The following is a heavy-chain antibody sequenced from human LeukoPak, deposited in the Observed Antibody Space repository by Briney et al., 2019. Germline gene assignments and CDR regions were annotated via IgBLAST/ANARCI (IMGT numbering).Heavy chain of an antibody. D-gene: IGHD3-9*01. V-gene: IGHV4-59*11. CDR3: ASWPYFPRAYDIDY. CDR2: IYYSGST. CDR1: GDSINSLDL. J-gene: IGHJ4*02. Sequence: SETLSLTCTVSGDSINSLDLWSWIRQPPGKGLEWIGNIYYSGSTNYNPSLKSRVTISVDTSKNQFSLKLSSVTAADTAVYYCASWPYFPRAYDIDYWGQGALVTVSS.